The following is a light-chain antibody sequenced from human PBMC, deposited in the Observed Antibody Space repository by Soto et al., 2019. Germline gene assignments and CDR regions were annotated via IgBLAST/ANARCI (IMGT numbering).Light chain of an antibody. J-gene: IGKJ5*01. Sequence: ATLSFSPGERATLSCRASPSVTNFLAWYQQKPGQAPRLLIYGAFNRATGIPARFSGSGSGTDFTLTISSLEPEDSAVYYCQQRNVWPPVTFGQGTRLEIK. V-gene: IGKV3-11*01. CDR1: PSVTNF. CDR2: GAF. CDR3: QQRNVWPPVT.